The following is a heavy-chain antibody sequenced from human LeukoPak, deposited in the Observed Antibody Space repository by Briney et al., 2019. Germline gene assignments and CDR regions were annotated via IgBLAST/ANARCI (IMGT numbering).Heavy chain of an antibody. V-gene: IGHV4-34*01. J-gene: IGHJ6*02. CDR2: INHSGST. CDR3: ARRVLGSYYYYGMDV. Sequence: SETLSLTCAVYGVSFSGYYWSWIRQPPGKGLEWIGEINHSGSTNYNPSLKSRVTISVDTSKNQFSLKLSSVTAADTAVYYCARRVLGSYYYYGMDVWGQGTTVTVSS. D-gene: IGHD1-14*01. CDR1: GVSFSGYY.